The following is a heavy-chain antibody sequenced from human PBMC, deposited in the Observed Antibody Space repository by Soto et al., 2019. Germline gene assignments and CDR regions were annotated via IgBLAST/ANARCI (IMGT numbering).Heavy chain of an antibody. V-gene: IGHV3-7*04. Sequence: GGSLRLSCAASGYTFSNYWMTWVRQAPGKGLEWVANIKQDGSKKYYVDSVKGRFTISRDNAKNSLYLQMNSLRAEDAAVYYCARSSVYYYSDYGMDVWGQGTTVTVSS. CDR1: GYTFSNYW. D-gene: IGHD3-22*01. CDR3: ARSSVYYYSDYGMDV. CDR2: IKQDGSKK. J-gene: IGHJ6*02.